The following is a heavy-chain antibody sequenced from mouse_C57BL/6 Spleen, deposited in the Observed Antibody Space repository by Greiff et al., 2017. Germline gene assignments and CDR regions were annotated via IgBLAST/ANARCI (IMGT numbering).Heavy chain of an antibody. CDR2: ISYSGST. Sequence: EVMLVESGPGMVKPSQSLSLTCTVTGYSITSGYDWHWIRHFPGNKLEWMGYISYSGSTNYNPSLKSRISITHDTSKNHFFLKLNSVTTEDTATYYCARRGIEGMDYWGQGTSVTVSS. CDR3: ARRGIEGMDY. CDR1: GYSITSGYD. V-gene: IGHV3-1*01. J-gene: IGHJ4*01.